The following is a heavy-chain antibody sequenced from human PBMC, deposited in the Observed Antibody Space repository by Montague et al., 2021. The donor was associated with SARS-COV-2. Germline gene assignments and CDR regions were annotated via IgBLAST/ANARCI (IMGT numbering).Heavy chain of an antibody. CDR2: ISDSGST. D-gene: IGHD3-22*01. Sequence: SDTLSLTCTVSGGSLNNYFWSWIRQPPGKGLEWVGYISDSGSTKYNPSLQSRVTISVDTARNQFSLKLLSVTAADTAFYYCARVDSSGPGEYWGQGILASVSS. CDR1: GGSLNNYF. V-gene: IGHV4-59*08. J-gene: IGHJ4*02. CDR3: ARVDSSGPGEY.